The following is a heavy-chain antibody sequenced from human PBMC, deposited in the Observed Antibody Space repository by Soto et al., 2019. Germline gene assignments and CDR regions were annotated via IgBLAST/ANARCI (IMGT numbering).Heavy chain of an antibody. CDR2: INHSGST. Sequence: PSETLSLTCAVYGGSFSGYYWSWIRQPPGKGLEWIGEINHSGSTNYNLSLKSRVTISVDTSKNQFSLKLSSATAADTAVYYCARSMYSTSAQLYYGMDVWGQGTTVTVSS. CDR1: GGSFSGYY. D-gene: IGHD6-6*01. CDR3: ARSMYSTSAQLYYGMDV. J-gene: IGHJ6*02. V-gene: IGHV4-34*01.